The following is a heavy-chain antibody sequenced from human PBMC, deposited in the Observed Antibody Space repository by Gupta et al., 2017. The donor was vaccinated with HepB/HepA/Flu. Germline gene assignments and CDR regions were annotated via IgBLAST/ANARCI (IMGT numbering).Heavy chain of an antibody. CDR3: ARQFLDAFHI. CDR1: GDSISGYS. J-gene: IGHJ3*02. Sequence: QVQLQESGPGQVKPSETLSVTCTVSGDSISGYSWSWIRQSPGKGLERIGNISYIGTTNYNPSLKSRVTILVDTSKNQFSLRLTSVTAADTAVYYCARQFLDAFHIWGQGTMVTVSS. CDR2: ISYIGTT. V-gene: IGHV4-59*01. D-gene: IGHD2-21*01.